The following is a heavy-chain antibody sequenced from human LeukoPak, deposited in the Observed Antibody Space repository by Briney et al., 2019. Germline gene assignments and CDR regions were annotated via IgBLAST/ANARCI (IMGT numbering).Heavy chain of an antibody. CDR1: GFTFSTYN. CDR3: ARDPTAR. J-gene: IGHJ4*02. CDR2: ISSSSSTI. V-gene: IGHV3-21*01. D-gene: IGHD2-21*02. Sequence: GGSLRLSCAASGFTFSTYNMNWGRQAPGKGLEWVSSISSSSSTIYYADSVKGRFTISRDNAKNSLFLQMNSLRAEDTAVYYCARDPTARWGQGTLVTVSS.